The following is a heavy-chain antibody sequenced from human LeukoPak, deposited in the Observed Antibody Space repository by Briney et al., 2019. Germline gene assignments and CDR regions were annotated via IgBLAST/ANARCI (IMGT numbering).Heavy chain of an antibody. D-gene: IGHD1-26*01. J-gene: IGHJ4*02. CDR2: IKQDGYEK. CDR3: ARDKRVGPTTLDY. Sequence: GGSLRLSCAVSGFTFSGYWMSWVRQTPAKGLEWVANIKQDGYEKYYVDSVKGRFTISRDNAKNALYLQMNSLRADDTAIYYCARDKRVGPTTLDYWGQGTLVTVSS. V-gene: IGHV3-7*01. CDR1: GFTFSGYW.